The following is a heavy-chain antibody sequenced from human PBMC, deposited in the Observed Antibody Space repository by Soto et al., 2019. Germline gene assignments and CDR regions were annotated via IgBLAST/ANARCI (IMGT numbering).Heavy chain of an antibody. CDR3: ATLAGSGSYRDLYFDH. V-gene: IGHV5-51*01. CDR1: GYSFTSYW. D-gene: IGHD1-26*01. Sequence: PGESLKISCKGSGYSFTSYWIAWVRQMPGKGLECMGIIYPGDSDTRYSPSFQGQVTISAAKSINTAYLQWSSLKASDTAMYYCATLAGSGSYRDLYFDHWGQGTPVTASS. CDR2: IYPGDSDT. J-gene: IGHJ4*02.